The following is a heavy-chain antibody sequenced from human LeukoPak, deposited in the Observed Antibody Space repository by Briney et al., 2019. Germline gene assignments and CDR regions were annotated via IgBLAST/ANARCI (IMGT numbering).Heavy chain of an antibody. D-gene: IGHD3-10*01. CDR1: GFTFSSYW. CDR2: IKQDGSEK. Sequence: GGSLRLSCAASGFTFSSYWMSWVRQAPGKGLEWVANIKQDGSEKYYVDSVKGRFTISRDNAKNSLYLQMNSLRAEDTAVYYRAREAGVITMVRGVFDYWGQGTLVTVSS. J-gene: IGHJ4*02. CDR3: AREAGVITMVRGVFDY. V-gene: IGHV3-7*01.